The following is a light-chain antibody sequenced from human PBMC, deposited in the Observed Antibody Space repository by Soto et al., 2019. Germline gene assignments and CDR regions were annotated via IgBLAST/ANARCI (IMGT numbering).Light chain of an antibody. Sequence: EIVLTQSPGTLSLSPGERATLSCRASQSVGRNYLAWYQQKPGQAPRLLIHGASSRATGIADRFSGSGSGTDFILTISRLEPEDFAVYYCQQYADSPLTFGGGTKVEIK. J-gene: IGKJ4*01. CDR2: GAS. CDR3: QQYADSPLT. V-gene: IGKV3-20*01. CDR1: QSVGRNY.